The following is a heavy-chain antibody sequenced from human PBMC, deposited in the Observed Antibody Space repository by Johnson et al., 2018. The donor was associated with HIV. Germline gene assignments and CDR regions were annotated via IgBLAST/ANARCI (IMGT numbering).Heavy chain of an antibody. CDR3: ARDQSGQYYNFWSGYFNAFDI. Sequence: EVQLVESGGGLVQPGGSLRLSCAASGFTVSSNYMSWVRQAPGKGLEWVSVIYSGGSTYYADSVKGRFTISRDNSKNTLYLQMNSLRAEDTAVYYCARDQSGQYYNFWSGYFNAFDIWGQGTMVTVSS. J-gene: IGHJ3*02. CDR2: IYSGGST. D-gene: IGHD3-3*01. CDR1: GFTVSSNY. V-gene: IGHV3-66*01.